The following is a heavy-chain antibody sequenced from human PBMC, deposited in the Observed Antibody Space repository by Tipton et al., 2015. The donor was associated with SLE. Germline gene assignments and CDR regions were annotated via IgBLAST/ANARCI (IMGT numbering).Heavy chain of an antibody. V-gene: IGHV3-21*01. CDR2: ISSSSSYI. J-gene: IGHJ4*02. CDR1: GLTFSSYA. CDR3: ARGWYSSSWYYFDY. Sequence: SLRLSCAVSGLTFSSYAMSWVRQAPGKGLEWVSSISSSSSYIYYADSVKGRFTISRDNAKNSLYLQMNSLRAEDTAVYYCARGWYSSSWYYFDYWGQGTLVTVSS. D-gene: IGHD6-13*01.